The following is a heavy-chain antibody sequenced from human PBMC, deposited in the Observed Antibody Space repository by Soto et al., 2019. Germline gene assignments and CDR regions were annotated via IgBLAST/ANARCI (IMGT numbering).Heavy chain of an antibody. Sequence: ASVKVSCKASGYNFTGYYMHWVRQAPGQGFEWMGWINPNSCGTNYAQKFQGRVTMTRDTSISTAYMELSRLRSYDTAVYYCARGDPGFGGLSSYYGMDVWGQGATVTVSS. CDR1: GYNFTGYY. CDR2: INPNSCGT. J-gene: IGHJ6*02. CDR3: ARGDPGFGGLSSYYGMDV. V-gene: IGHV1-2*02. D-gene: IGHD3-10*01.